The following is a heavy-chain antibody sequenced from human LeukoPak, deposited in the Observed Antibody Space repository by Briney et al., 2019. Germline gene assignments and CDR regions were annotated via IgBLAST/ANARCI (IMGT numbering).Heavy chain of an antibody. V-gene: IGHV3-7*01. D-gene: IGHD4-11*01. CDR3: ARDCDYPNWFDP. CDR1: GFTFSSYS. CDR2: IKQDGSEK. Sequence: PGGSLRLSCAASGFTFSSYSMNWVRQAPGKGLEWVANIKQDGSEKYYVDSVKGRFTISRDNAKNSLYLQMNSLRAEDTAVYYCARDCDYPNWFDPWGQGTLVTVSS. J-gene: IGHJ5*02.